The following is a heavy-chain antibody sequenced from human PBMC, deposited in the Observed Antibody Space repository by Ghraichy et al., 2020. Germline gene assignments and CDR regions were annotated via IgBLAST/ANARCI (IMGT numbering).Heavy chain of an antibody. Sequence: SETLSLTCTVSGGSISSGGYYWSWIRQHPGKGLEWIGYIYYSGSTYYNPSLKSRVTISVDTSKNQFSLKLSSVTAADTAVYYCARGDPPEMVRGVVYWGQGTLVTVSS. V-gene: IGHV4-31*03. CDR3: ARGDPPEMVRGVVY. CDR1: GGSISSGGYY. J-gene: IGHJ4*02. D-gene: IGHD3-10*01. CDR2: IYYSGST.